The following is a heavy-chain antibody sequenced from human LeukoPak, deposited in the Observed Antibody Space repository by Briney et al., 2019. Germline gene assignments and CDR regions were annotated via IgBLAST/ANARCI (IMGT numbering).Heavy chain of an antibody. J-gene: IGHJ4*02. D-gene: IGHD1-26*01. CDR3: ANLEGLILGAVDY. Sequence: GGSLRLSCAASGFTFDDYAMHWVRQAPGKGLEWVSLISGDGGSTYYADSVKGRFTISRDNSKNSLYLQMNSPRTEDTALYYCANLEGLILGAVDYWGQGTLVTVSS. CDR2: ISGDGGST. V-gene: IGHV3-43*02. CDR1: GFTFDDYA.